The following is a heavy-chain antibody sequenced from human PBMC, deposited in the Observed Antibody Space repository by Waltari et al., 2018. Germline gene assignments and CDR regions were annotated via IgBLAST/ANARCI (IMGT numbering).Heavy chain of an antibody. CDR3: ARARWLDY. D-gene: IGHD2-15*01. V-gene: IGHV3-74*01. Sequence: DVPLVESGGGLAQPGGSLRLSCAASGLTFSSYWMYWVRQVPGKGLMWVSQINADGNRPNYADSVRGRFTISRDNAKDTLYLQMNRLRVEDTGVYYCARARWLDYWGQGTLVTVSS. CDR2: INADGNRP. CDR1: GLTFSSYW. J-gene: IGHJ4*02.